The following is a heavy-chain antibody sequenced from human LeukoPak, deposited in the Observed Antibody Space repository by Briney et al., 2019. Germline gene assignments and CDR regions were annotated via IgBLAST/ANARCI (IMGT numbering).Heavy chain of an antibody. J-gene: IGHJ4*02. V-gene: IGHV3-23*01. CDR3: ARDRGRYYDSRGFYWGYYFDS. D-gene: IGHD3-22*01. CDR1: GFIFSHYA. Sequence: PGGSLRLSCAASGFIFSHYAMSWVRQAPGKGLEWISAITDSGGDTYYADSVKGRFTISRDNSKDTLYLQMSSVRVDDTAVYYCARDRGRYYDSRGFYWGYYFDSWGQGILVTVST. CDR2: ITDSGGDT.